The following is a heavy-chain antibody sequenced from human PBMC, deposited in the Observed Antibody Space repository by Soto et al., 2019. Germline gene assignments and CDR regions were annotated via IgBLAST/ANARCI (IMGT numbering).Heavy chain of an antibody. CDR1: NWSFSVYY. J-gene: IGHJ3*02. CDR2: INHSGST. D-gene: IGHD6-6*01. V-gene: IGHV4-34*01. CDR3: ARSAEQLVQGDAFDI. Sequence: LSITGAVHNWSFSVYYLIWIRQPPGKGLEWIGEINHSGSTNYNPSLKSRVTISVDTSKNQFSLKLSSVTAADTAVYYCARSAEQLVQGDAFDIWGQGTMVTVSS.